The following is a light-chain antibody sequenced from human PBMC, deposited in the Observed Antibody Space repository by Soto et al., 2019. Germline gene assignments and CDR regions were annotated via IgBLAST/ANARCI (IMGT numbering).Light chain of an antibody. CDR2: KAS. J-gene: IGKJ5*01. V-gene: IGKV1-5*03. CDR3: QQYRTYPIT. CDR1: HTIYSF. Sequence: DIQMTQSPSTLSGSVGDRVTITCRASHTIYSFLAWYQQKPGKAPNLLMYKASTLESGVPSRFTGSGSGTEFTLTISSLQPDDFATYYCQQYRTYPITFGQGTRLEIK.